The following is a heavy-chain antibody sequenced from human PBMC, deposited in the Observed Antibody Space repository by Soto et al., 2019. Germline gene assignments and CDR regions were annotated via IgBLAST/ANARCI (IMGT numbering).Heavy chain of an antibody. J-gene: IGHJ6*03. D-gene: IGHD2-2*01. CDR2: INAGNGNT. CDR1: GYTFTSYA. V-gene: IGHV1-3*01. Sequence: QVQLVQSGAEVKKPGASVKVSCKASGYTFTSYAMHWVRQAPGQRLEWMGWINAGNGNTKYSQKFQGRVTITRDTSVSTAYMELSSLRSEDTAVYYCARGDCSSTSCYVWYYYYMDVWGKGTTVTVSS. CDR3: ARGDCSSTSCYVWYYYYMDV.